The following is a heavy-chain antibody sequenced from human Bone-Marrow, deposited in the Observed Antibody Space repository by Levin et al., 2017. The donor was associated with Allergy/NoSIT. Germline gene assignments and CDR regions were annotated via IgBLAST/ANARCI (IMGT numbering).Heavy chain of an antibody. D-gene: IGHD6-13*01. V-gene: IGHV4-59*01. J-gene: IGHJ4*02. CDR3: ARATRSSLIYYFDY. Sequence: PSETLSLTCTVSGDSISRFYWSWIRQPPGRGLEWIGNGFYSGTTNYNPSLKSRVTILVDTSKNQFSLKLSSVTAADTAVYYCARATRSSLIYYFDYWGPGTLVTVS. CDR1: GDSISRFY. CDR2: GFYSGTT.